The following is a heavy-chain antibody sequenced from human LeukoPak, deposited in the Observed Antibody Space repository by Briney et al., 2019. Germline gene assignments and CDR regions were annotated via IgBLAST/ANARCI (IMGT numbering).Heavy chain of an antibody. D-gene: IGHD4-11*01. V-gene: IGHV3-33*06. CDR2: IWSDSTNK. J-gene: IGHJ4*02. Sequence: TGGSLRLSCATSGFIFSHYAMHWVRQAPGKGLEWVAVIWSDSTNKYYSDAVKGRFAISRDDPSKMVYLQMNSLRVEDTAVYYCAKDIQRGFDYTNSLDYWGQGILVTVSS. CDR3: AKDIQRGFDYTNSLDY. CDR1: GFIFSHYA.